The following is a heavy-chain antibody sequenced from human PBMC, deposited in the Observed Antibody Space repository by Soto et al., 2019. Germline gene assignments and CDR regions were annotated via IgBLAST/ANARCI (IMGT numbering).Heavy chain of an antibody. V-gene: IGHV3-53*01. CDR1: GFTVSSNY. CDR2: IYSGGST. J-gene: IGHJ3*02. CDR3: ARARVGAFDI. Sequence: GGSLRLSCPASGFTVSSNYMSWVRQAPGKGLEWVSVIYSGGSTYYADSVKGRFTISRDNSKNTLYLQMNSLRAEDTAVYYCARARVGAFDIWGQGTMVTVSS. D-gene: IGHD1-26*01.